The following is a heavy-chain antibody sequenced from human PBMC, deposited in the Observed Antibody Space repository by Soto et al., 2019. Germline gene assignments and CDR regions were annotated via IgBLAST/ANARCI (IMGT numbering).Heavy chain of an antibody. V-gene: IGHV1-18*01. D-gene: IGHD3-16*01. CDR2: ISPYSGNT. Sequence: QVQLVQSGDEVRKPGSSVKVSCKASGYIFVNYGIAWVRQAPGQGLEWMGWISPYSGNTHYARKAQGRLTMTTDTSTSTAYMDLGSLTSDDTAVYYWAMVENYVTPTPQDVWGQGTTVTVSS. J-gene: IGHJ6*02. CDR1: GYIFVNYG. CDR3: AMVENYVTPTPQDV.